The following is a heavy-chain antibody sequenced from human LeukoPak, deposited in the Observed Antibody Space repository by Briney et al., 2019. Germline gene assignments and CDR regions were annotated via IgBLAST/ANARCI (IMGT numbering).Heavy chain of an antibody. CDR2: IIPIFGTA. J-gene: IGHJ4*02. V-gene: IGHV1-69*01. CDR3: AAPRTISGRGEFDY. CDR1: EGTFSSYA. Sequence: SVKVSCKASEGTFSSYAISWVRQAPGQGLEWMGGIIPIFGTANYAQKFQGRVTITADESTSTAYMELSSLRSEDTAVYYCAAPRTISGRGEFDYWGQGTLVTVSS. D-gene: IGHD3-10*01.